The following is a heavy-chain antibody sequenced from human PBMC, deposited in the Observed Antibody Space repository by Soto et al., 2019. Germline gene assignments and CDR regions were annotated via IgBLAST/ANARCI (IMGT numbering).Heavy chain of an antibody. D-gene: IGHD6-13*01. V-gene: IGHV4-34*01. CDR1: GGSFSGYY. CDR2: INHSGST. CDR3: ARRGNEQQLMAWFDP. J-gene: IGHJ5*02. Sequence: QVQLQQWGAGLLKPSETLSLTCAVYGGSFSGYYWSWIRQPPVKGLGWIGEINHSGSTNYNPSLKSRVTISVDTSKNQFSLKLSSVTAADTAVYYCARRGNEQQLMAWFDPWGQGTLVTVSS.